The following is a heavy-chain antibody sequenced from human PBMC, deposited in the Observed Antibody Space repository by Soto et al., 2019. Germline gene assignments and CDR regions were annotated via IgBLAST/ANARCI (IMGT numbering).Heavy chain of an antibody. CDR1: GGSISSSSYF. V-gene: IGHV4-39*01. CDR2: IYYSGST. CDR3: ARHRGSYGGEYYFDY. J-gene: IGHJ4*02. D-gene: IGHD5-18*01. Sequence: SETLSLTCPVSGGSISSSSYFWGWIRQPPGKGLEWIGTIYYSGSTSYNPSLKSRVTISLDTSKNQFSLRLTSVTAADTAVYHCARHRGSYGGEYYFDYWGQGTLVTVSS.